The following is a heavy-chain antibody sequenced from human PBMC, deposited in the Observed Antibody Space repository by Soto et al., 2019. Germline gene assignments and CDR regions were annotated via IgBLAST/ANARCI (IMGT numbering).Heavy chain of an antibody. CDR1: GFPFSIYL. V-gene: IGHV3-23*01. CDR3: AKAYFVWSSEQPYYFDY. D-gene: IGHD3-16*01. CDR2: ISGSGGRS. Sequence: GGSLRLSPAASGFPFSIYLMSWGPPGPGEGLEWVSGISGSGGRSYYADSVKGRFTISRDNSKSTLYLQMNSLRAEDTAVYYCAKAYFVWSSEQPYYFDYWGQGTLVTVSS. J-gene: IGHJ4*02.